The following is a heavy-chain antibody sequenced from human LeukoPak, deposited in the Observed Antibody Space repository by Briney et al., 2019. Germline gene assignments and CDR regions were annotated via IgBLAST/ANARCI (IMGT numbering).Heavy chain of an antibody. Sequence: SETLSPTCTVSGYSISSGYYWGWIRQPPGKGLEWIGSIYHSGSTCYNPSLKSRVTISVDTSKNQFSLKLSSVTAADTAVYYCARGSPGIAALDYWGQGTLVTVSS. CDR3: ARGSPGIAALDY. CDR1: GYSISSGYY. V-gene: IGHV4-38-2*02. D-gene: IGHD6-13*01. J-gene: IGHJ4*02. CDR2: IYHSGST.